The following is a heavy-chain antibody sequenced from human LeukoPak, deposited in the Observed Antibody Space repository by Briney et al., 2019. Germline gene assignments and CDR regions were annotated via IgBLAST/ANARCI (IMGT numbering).Heavy chain of an antibody. Sequence: PGGSLRLSCAGSGLTFRNYWMNWVRQAPGKGLEWVANIKEDGSEKYYVDSVKGRFTVSRDNAKNSLYLQINSLRADDTAVYYCARGGPTVGTDYWGQGTLVTVSS. CDR3: ARGGPTVGTDY. D-gene: IGHD1-26*01. CDR2: IKEDGSEK. J-gene: IGHJ4*02. V-gene: IGHV3-7*01. CDR1: GLTFRNYW.